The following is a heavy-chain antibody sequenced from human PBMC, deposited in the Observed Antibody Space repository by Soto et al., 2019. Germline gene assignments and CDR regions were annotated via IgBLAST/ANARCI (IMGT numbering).Heavy chain of an antibody. V-gene: IGHV4-39*01. CDR3: ASSLYGDPSFDY. D-gene: IGHD4-17*01. J-gene: IGHJ4*02. CDR2: IYYSGST. CDR1: GGSISSSSYY. Sequence: QLQLQESGPGLVKPSETLSLTCTVSGGSISSSSYYWGWIRQPPGKGLEWIGSIYYSGSTYYNPSLKSRVTISVDTSKNQFSLKLSSVTAADTAVYYCASSLYGDPSFDYWGQGTLVTVSS.